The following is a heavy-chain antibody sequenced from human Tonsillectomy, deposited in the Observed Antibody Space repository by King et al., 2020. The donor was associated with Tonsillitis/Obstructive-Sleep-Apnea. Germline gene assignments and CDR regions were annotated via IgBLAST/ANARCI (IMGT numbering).Heavy chain of an antibody. CDR1: GFTFSDYY. CDR2: ISSSNIYT. Sequence: VQLVESGGGLVKPGGSLRLSCAASGFTFSDYYMSWIRQAPGKGLEWVSYISSSNIYTNYVDSVKGRFTISRDNAKNSLFLQMNSLRAEDTAVYYCARDRITVSPYYGMGVWGQGTTVTVSS. J-gene: IGHJ6*02. V-gene: IGHV3-11*06. D-gene: IGHD6-19*01. CDR3: ARDRITVSPYYGMGV.